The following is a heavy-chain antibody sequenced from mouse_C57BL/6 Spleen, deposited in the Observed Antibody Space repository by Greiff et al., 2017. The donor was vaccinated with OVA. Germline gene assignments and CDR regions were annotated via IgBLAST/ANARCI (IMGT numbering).Heavy chain of an antibody. CDR2: IDPSDSYT. D-gene: IGHD2-4*01. Sequence: VQLQQPGAELVMPGASVKLSCKASGYTFTSYWMHWVKQRPGQGLEWIGEIDPSDSYTNYNQKFKGKSTLTVDKSSSTAYMQLSSLTSEDSAVYYCARRDDYDLGYAMDYWGQGTSVTVSS. CDR1: GYTFTSYW. J-gene: IGHJ4*01. CDR3: ARRDDYDLGYAMDY. V-gene: IGHV1-69*01.